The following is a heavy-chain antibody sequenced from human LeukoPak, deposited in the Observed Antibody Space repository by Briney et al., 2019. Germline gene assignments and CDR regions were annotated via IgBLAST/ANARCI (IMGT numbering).Heavy chain of an antibody. CDR3: ARKGYYPKYYFDY. V-gene: IGHV4-34*01. CDR2: SNHSGST. J-gene: IGHJ4*02. D-gene: IGHD3-10*01. Sequence: PSETLSLTCAVYGGSFSGYYWSWIRQPPGKGLGWIGESNHSGSTNYNPSLKSRVTISVDTSKSQFSLKLSSVTAADTAVYYCARKGYYPKYYFDYWGQGTLVTVSS. CDR1: GGSFSGYY.